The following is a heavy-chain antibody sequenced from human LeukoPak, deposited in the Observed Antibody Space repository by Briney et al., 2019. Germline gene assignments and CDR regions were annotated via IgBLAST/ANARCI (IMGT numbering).Heavy chain of an antibody. CDR1: GFTFSSYG. J-gene: IGHJ4*02. CDR2: IRYDGSNK. D-gene: IGHD3-3*01. Sequence: PGGSLRLSCAASGFTFSSYGMHWVRQAPGKGLEWVAFIRYDGSNKYYADSVKGRFTVTRDNSKNTLYLQMNSLRAEDTAVYYCAKEKDYYGFWSGYRPYFDYWGQGTLVTVSS. V-gene: IGHV3-30*02. CDR3: AKEKDYYGFWSGYRPYFDY.